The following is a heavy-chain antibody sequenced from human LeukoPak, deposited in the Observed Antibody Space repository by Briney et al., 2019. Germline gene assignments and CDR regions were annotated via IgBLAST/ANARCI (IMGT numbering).Heavy chain of an antibody. D-gene: IGHD3-22*01. Sequence: GGSLRLSCAASGFTFSSYAMSWVRQAPGKGLEWVSAISGSGGSTYYADSVKGRFTISRDNAKNTLYLQMNSLRAEDTAVYYCARDPSRYYDSSGYLPSWGQGTLVTVSS. J-gene: IGHJ5*02. CDR2: ISGSGGST. V-gene: IGHV3-23*01. CDR1: GFTFSSYA. CDR3: ARDPSRYYDSSGYLPS.